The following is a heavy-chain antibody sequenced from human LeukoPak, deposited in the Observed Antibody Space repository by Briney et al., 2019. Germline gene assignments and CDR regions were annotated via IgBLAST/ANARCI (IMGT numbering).Heavy chain of an antibody. D-gene: IGHD3-22*01. J-gene: IGHJ3*02. CDR2: ISGSGGST. Sequence: PGGSLRLSCAASGFTFSSYAMSWVRQAPGKGLEWVSAISGSGGSTYYADSVKGRFTISRDNSKNTLYLQMNSLRAEDTAVYYCAKESYYYDSSGYSRGAFDIWGQGTMATVSS. CDR3: AKESYYYDSSGYSRGAFDI. CDR1: GFTFSSYA. V-gene: IGHV3-23*01.